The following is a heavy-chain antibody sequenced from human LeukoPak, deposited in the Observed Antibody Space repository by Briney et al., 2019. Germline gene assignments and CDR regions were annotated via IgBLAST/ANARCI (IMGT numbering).Heavy chain of an antibody. D-gene: IGHD3-3*01. CDR3: ARDPYDFWSGYYWYYYYGMDV. CDR2: ISYDGSNK. V-gene: IGHV3-30*03. CDR1: GFTFSSYG. J-gene: IGHJ6*02. Sequence: PGGSLRPSCAASGFTFSSYGMHWVRQAPGKGLEWVAVISYDGSNKYYADSVKGRFTISRDNSKNTLYLQMNSLRAEDTAVYYCARDPYDFWSGYYWYYYYGMDVWGQGTTVTVSS.